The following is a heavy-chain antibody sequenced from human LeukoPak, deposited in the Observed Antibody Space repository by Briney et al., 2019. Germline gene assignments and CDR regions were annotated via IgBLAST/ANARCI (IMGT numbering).Heavy chain of an antibody. CDR2: IYHSGST. V-gene: IGHV4-38-2*01. J-gene: IGHJ4*02. D-gene: IGHD1-26*01. CDR3: GASVGAVFDY. Sequence: SETLSLTCAVSGYSISSGYYWGWIRQPPGKGLEWIGSIYHSGSTYYNPSLKSRVTISVDTSKNQFSLKLSSVTAADTAVYYCGASVGAVFDYWGQGTLVTVSS. CDR1: GYSISSGYY.